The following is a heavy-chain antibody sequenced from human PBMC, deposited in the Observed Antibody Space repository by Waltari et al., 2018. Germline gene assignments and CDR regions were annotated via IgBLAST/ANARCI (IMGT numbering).Heavy chain of an antibody. V-gene: IGHV1-2*06. CDR1: GYISTGYY. CDR2: SNPNSGDT. D-gene: IGHD4-17*01. CDR3: ARDLGSDYGNRDY. Sequence: QVHLGQSGAEGKKPGASVKVSCRDSGYISTGYYIQWVRRAPGQGLEWMGRSNPNSGDTNYAQKFQGRVTLTRDTSINTAYMELSSLKSDDTAVYYCARDLGSDYGNRDYWGQGILVTVPS. J-gene: IGHJ4*02.